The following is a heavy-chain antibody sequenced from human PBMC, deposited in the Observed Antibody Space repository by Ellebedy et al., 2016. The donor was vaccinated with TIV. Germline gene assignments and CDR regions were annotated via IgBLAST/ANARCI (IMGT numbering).Heavy chain of an antibody. J-gene: IGHJ6*02. CDR2: IRSKAYGGTT. CDR3: TRDLTTLAAAGTGIYYYTMDV. V-gene: IGHV3-49*04. D-gene: IGHD6-13*01. CDR1: GFTFGDYA. Sequence: GGSLRLXXTASGFTFGDYAMSWVCQAPGKGLEWVSFIRSKAYGGTTEYAASVKGRFTISRDDSKSIAYLQMNSLKAVDTAVYYCTRDLTTLAAAGTGIYYYTMDVWGQGTTVTVSS.